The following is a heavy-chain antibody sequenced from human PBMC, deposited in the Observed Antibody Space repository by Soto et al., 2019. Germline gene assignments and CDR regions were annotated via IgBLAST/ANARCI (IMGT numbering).Heavy chain of an antibody. CDR3: ARHIPYCSSTSCSVRGLDY. CDR2: IYYSGST. V-gene: IGHV4-39*01. D-gene: IGHD2-2*01. Sequence: PSETLSLTCTVSGGSISSSSYYWGWIRQPPGKGLEWIGSIYYSGSTYYNPSLKSRVTISVDTSKNQFSLKLSSVTAADTAVYYCARHIPYCSSTSCSVRGLDYWGQRTLVTVSS. J-gene: IGHJ4*02. CDR1: GGSISSSSYY.